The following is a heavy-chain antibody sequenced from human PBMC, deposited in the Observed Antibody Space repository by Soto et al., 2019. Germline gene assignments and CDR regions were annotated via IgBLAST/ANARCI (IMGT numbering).Heavy chain of an antibody. CDR3: ARAYSSGWYYYFDY. Sequence: GASVKVSCKASGGTFSSYAISWVRQAPGQGLEWMGWISAYNDNTNYAQKLQGRVSMTTDTSTSTAYMELRSLRSDDTAVYYCARAYSSGWYYYFDYWSQGTLVTVSS. D-gene: IGHD6-19*01. CDR2: ISAYNDNT. CDR1: GGTFSSYA. V-gene: IGHV1-18*01. J-gene: IGHJ4*02.